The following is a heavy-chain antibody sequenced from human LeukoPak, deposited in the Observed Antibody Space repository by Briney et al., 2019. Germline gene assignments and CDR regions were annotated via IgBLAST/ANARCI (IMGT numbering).Heavy chain of an antibody. Sequence: PSETLSLTCTDSGDSISSYFWSWIRQSPGKGLEWIGYIYHSGSTNYNPPLKSRVTISIDTSKNQFSLKLSSVTAADTSVYYGARDSGSGSWYDYWGQGTLVTVSS. CDR3: ARDSGSGSWYDY. D-gene: IGHD6-13*01. J-gene: IGHJ4*02. CDR2: IYHSGST. V-gene: IGHV4-59*01. CDR1: GDSISSYF.